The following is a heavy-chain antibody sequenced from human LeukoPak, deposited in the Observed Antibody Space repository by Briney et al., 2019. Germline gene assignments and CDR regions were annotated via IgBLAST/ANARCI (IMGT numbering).Heavy chain of an antibody. D-gene: IGHD5-12*01. CDR1: GYSISSGYC. J-gene: IGHJ5*02. CDR2: SYHSGRT. CDR3: ARDKGGSDYDYWFDP. Sequence: SETLSLTCTVSGYSISSGYCWGWIRQPPGKGMEWIGSSYHSGRTYYNPSPKTRVAISVDTSKNQFSLKLTSVTAADTAVYYCARDKGGSDYDYWFDPWGQGTLVTVSS. V-gene: IGHV4-38-2*02.